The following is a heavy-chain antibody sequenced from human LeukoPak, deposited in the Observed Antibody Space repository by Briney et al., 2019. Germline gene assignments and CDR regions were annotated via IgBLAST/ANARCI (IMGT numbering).Heavy chain of an antibody. J-gene: IGHJ4*02. CDR2: ISSSSLSSSTI. CDR3: ARVNYVWGSYRYQYYFDY. Sequence: GSLRLSCAASGFTFNNFAMNWVRQAPGKGLEWISYISSSSLSSSTIYYAGSVEGRFTVSRDNAKGSLYLQMNSLRAEDTAVYYCARVNYVWGSYRYQYYFDYWGQGTLVTVSS. CDR1: GFTFNNFA. V-gene: IGHV3-48*04. D-gene: IGHD3-16*02.